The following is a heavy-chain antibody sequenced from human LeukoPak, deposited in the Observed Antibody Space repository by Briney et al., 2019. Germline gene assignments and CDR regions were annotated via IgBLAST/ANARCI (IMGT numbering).Heavy chain of an antibody. CDR1: GSTFTSYG. J-gene: IGHJ4*02. V-gene: IGHV1-18*01. Sequence: ASVKVSCTASGSTFTSYGISWVRPAPGQGLEWMGWISAYNGNTNYAKKLQGRVTMTTDTSTSIAYMEMRSLRSDDTVFFFKQKTAYDILTGYYGSDYWGQGTLVTVSS. CDR2: ISAYNGNT. D-gene: IGHD3-9*01. CDR3: QKTAYDILTGYYGSDY.